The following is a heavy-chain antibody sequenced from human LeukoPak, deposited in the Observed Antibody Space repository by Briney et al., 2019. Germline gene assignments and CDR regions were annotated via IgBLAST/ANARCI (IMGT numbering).Heavy chain of an antibody. J-gene: IGHJ4*02. D-gene: IGHD1-26*01. Sequence: GGSLRLSCAASGFIFSDYYMSWLRQAPAKGLEGVSYISSGGSTIYYADSVKGRFTISRDNATTSPYLQMNRLRAEDTAFYHCARVKGEGAHIDYWGQGTLVTVSS. CDR1: GFIFSDYY. V-gene: IGHV3-11*01. CDR3: ARVKGEGAHIDY. CDR2: ISSGGSTI.